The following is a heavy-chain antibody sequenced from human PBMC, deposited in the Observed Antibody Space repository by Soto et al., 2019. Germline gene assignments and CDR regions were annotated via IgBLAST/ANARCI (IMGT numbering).Heavy chain of an antibody. Sequence: SETLSLTCTVSGGSISSGAYYWSWIRQPPGKGLEWIGYIYYSGSTYYNPSLKSRVTISVDTSKNQFSLKLSSVTAADTAVYYCARGTLYYYGSGSPDYWGQGTLVTVSS. CDR2: IYYSGST. D-gene: IGHD3-10*01. V-gene: IGHV4-30-4*01. CDR1: GGSISSGAYY. CDR3: ARGTLYYYGSGSPDY. J-gene: IGHJ4*02.